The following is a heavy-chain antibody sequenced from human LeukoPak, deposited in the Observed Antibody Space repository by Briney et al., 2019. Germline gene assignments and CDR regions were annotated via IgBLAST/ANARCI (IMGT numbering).Heavy chain of an antibody. J-gene: IGHJ6*02. CDR3: ARDYDFWSGARGDGMDV. CDR2: IYYSGST. V-gene: IGHV4-30-4*02. CDR1: GGSISSGDYY. D-gene: IGHD3-3*01. Sequence: PSETLSLTCTVSGGSISSGDYYWSWIRQPPGKGLEWIGYIYYSGSTYYNPSLKSRVTISVDTSKNQFSLKLSSVTAADTAVYYCARDYDFWSGARGDGMDVWGQGTTVTVSS.